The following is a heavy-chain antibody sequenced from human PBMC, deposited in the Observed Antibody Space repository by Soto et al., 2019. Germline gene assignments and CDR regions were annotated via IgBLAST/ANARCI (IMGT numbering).Heavy chain of an antibody. J-gene: IGHJ4*02. CDR1: GFTFSSYG. Sequence: QVQLVESGGGVVQPGRSLRLSCAASGFTFSSYGMQWVRQAPGKGLEWVAVISYDGSNKYYADSVKGRFTISRDNSKNTLYLQMNSLRAEDTAVYYCAKADYDFWSGYWGFDYWGQGTLVTVSS. CDR3: AKADYDFWSGYWGFDY. D-gene: IGHD3-3*01. V-gene: IGHV3-30*18. CDR2: ISYDGSNK.